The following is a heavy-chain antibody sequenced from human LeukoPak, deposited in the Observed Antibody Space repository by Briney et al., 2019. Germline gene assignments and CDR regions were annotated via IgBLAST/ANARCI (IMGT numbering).Heavy chain of an antibody. J-gene: IGHJ4*02. CDR1: RGTFSSYA. CDR3: SRHLGYVAVESAFDY. D-gene: IGHD6-19*01. V-gene: IGHV1-69*13. Sequence: VASVNVSCTASRGTFSSYAISWVRQAPGRGVEWMWGIIPIFGTANYAQKFQGRVTITADESTSTAYLELSSLRSEDTAVYYCSRHLGYVAVESAFDYWGQGTLVTVSS. CDR2: IIPIFGTA.